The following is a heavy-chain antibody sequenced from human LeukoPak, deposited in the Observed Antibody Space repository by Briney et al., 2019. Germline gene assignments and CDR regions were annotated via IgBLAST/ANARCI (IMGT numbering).Heavy chain of an antibody. V-gene: IGHV4-38-2*02. CDR2: IYHSGST. CDR1: GYSISSGYY. CDR3: AKSNGYGLVDI. Sequence: SETLSLTCTVSGYSISSGYYWGWIRQPPGKGLEWIGTIYHSGSTYFNPSLKSRVTISVDTSKNQFSLNLSSVTAADTAVYYCAKSNGYGLVDIWGQGTMVTVSS. D-gene: IGHD3-10*01. J-gene: IGHJ3*02.